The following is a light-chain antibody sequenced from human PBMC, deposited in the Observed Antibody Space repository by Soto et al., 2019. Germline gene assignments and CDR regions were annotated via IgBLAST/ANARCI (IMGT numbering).Light chain of an antibody. V-gene: IGLV2-23*01. CDR3: FSFTSTNTHV. CDR1: SSDFGSYKF. Sequence: QSVLTQPASVSGSPGQSVTISCTGTSSDFGSYKFVSWYQHHPGKVPKVIIYETSKRPSGVSDRFSGSKSGNTASLTISGLQAEDEADYYRFSFTSTNTHVFGSGTKVTV. CDR2: ETS. J-gene: IGLJ1*01.